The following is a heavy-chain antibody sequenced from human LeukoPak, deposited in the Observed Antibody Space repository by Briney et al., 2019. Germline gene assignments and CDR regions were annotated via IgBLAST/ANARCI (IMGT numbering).Heavy chain of an antibody. CDR1: GFTFSSYS. CDR2: ISSSSSTI. V-gene: IGHV3-48*01. J-gene: IGHJ4*02. CDR3: ATIYDFWSEGDHFDY. Sequence: PGGSLRLSCAASGFTFSSYSMNWVRQAPGKGLEWVSYISSSSSTIYYADSVKGRFTISRDNAKNSLYLQMNSLGAEDTAVYYCATIYDFWSEGDHFDYWGQGTLVTVSS. D-gene: IGHD3-3*01.